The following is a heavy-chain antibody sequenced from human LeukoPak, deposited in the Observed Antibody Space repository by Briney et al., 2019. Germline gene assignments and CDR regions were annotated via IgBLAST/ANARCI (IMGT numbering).Heavy chain of an antibody. CDR3: ASAGYDFWSGFYYYYMDV. Sequence: ASVKVSCKASGYTFTSYYMHWVRQAPGQGLEWMGIINPSGGSTSYAQKFQGRVTMTRDMSTSTVYMELSSLRSEDTAVYYCASAGYDFWSGFYYYYMDVWGKGTTVTVSS. CDR1: GYTFTSYY. J-gene: IGHJ6*03. CDR2: INPSGGST. V-gene: IGHV1-46*01. D-gene: IGHD3-3*01.